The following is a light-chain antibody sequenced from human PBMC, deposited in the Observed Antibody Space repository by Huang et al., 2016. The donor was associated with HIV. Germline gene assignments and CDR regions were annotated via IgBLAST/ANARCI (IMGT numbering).Light chain of an antibody. V-gene: IGKV3-20*01. Sequence: EIVLTQSPGTLSLSPGKGATLSCRASQRVSTYYVGCFQQNPGQAPRLLIYGTSSRATGIPDRFSGSGSGTDFTLTISRLEPEDFAVYYCHHYGGSSWTFGLGTKVEIK. CDR3: HHYGGSSWT. CDR2: GTS. CDR1: QRVSTYY. J-gene: IGKJ1*01.